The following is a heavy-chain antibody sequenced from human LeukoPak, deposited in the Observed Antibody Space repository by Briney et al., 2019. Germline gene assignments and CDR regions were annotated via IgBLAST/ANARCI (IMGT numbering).Heavy chain of an antibody. D-gene: IGHD4-17*01. Sequence: PGGSLRLSCAASGFTFSNYEMNWVRPAPGKGLEWVSYLSSSGSTMYYADSVRGRFTISRDNAKNSLYLQMNGLRAEDTAVYYCARDQGKDGDRNYYYGMDVWGQGTTVTVSS. CDR3: ARDQGKDGDRNYYYGMDV. V-gene: IGHV3-48*03. CDR2: LSSSGSTM. CDR1: GFTFSNYE. J-gene: IGHJ6*02.